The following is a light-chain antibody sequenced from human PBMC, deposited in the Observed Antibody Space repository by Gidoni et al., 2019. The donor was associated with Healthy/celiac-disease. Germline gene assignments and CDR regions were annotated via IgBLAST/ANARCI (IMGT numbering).Light chain of an antibody. CDR1: QSISSY. V-gene: IGKV1-9*01. CDR2: AAS. CDR3: PQLNSYPRT. Sequence: IQLTPPPSSLSASVGDRVNITCRASQSISSYLAWYQQKPGNAPKLLIYAASALQSGVPSRFSGSGSGTDFTLTLSSLQPEDFATYYCPQLNSYPRTFGQGTKVEIK. J-gene: IGKJ1*01.